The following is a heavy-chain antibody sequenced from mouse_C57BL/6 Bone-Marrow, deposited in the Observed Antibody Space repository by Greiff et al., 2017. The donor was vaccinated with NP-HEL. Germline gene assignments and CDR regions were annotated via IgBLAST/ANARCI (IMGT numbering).Heavy chain of an antibody. J-gene: IGHJ4*01. V-gene: IGHV1-64*01. CDR3: ARRRKNSSGYEDYAMDY. CDR2: IHPNSGST. Sequence: QVQLQQPGAELVKPGASVKLSCKASGYTFTSYWMHWVKQRPGQGLEWIGMIHPNSGSTNYNEKFKSKATLTVDKSSSTAYMQLSSLTSEDSAVYYCARRRKNSSGYEDYAMDYWGQGTSVTVSS. D-gene: IGHD3-2*02. CDR1: GYTFTSYW.